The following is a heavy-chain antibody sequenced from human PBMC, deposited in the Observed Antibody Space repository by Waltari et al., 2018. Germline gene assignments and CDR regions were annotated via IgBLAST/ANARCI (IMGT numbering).Heavy chain of an antibody. V-gene: IGHV4-4*02. CDR3: ARDRGRGLYLDS. CDR1: GDSMRSTYC. Sequence: QLQESGPGLVKPSGTLSLTCGLSGDSMRSTYCWIGVRQPPGKGLEWTGQVRGDGRTNYNPSFASRVTVSLDTYNNQFSLMVTSATAADTAVYYCARDRGRGLYLDSWGPGTLVTVSP. D-gene: IGHD2-15*01. CDR2: VRGDGRT. J-gene: IGHJ4*02.